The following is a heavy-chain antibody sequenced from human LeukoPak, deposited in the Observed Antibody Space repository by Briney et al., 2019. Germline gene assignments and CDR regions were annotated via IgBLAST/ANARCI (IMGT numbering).Heavy chain of an antibody. J-gene: IGHJ5*02. CDR1: GGFISSYY. D-gene: IGHD2-15*01. Sequence: SETLSLTCTLSGGFISSYYWLCIRQPPGKGLEWIGYIYYSGSTNYNPSLKSRVTISVDTSKNQFSLKLSSVTAAETAVYYRARLKDIRFIMFDPWGQGTLVTVSS. CDR2: IYYSGST. V-gene: IGHV4-59*08. CDR3: ARLKDIRFIMFDP.